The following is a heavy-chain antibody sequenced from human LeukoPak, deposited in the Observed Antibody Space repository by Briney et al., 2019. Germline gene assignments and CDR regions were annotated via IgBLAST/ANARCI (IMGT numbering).Heavy chain of an antibody. V-gene: IGHV1-2*02. J-gene: IGHJ5*02. CDR3: ARDYYGSRSNWFDP. Sequence: ASVKVSCKASGYTFTGYYMHWVRQAPGQGLEWMGWINPNSGGTNYAQKFQGRVTMTRDTSISTAYMELSRLRSDDTAVYYCARDYYGSRSNWFDPWGQGTLVTVSS. D-gene: IGHD3-22*01. CDR2: INPNSGGT. CDR1: GYTFTGYY.